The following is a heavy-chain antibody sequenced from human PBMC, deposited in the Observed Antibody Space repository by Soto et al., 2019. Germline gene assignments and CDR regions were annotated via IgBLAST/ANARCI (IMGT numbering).Heavy chain of an antibody. V-gene: IGHV1-8*01. Sequence: ASVKVSCKASGYTFTSYDINWVRQATGQGLEWMGWMNPNSGNTGYAQKFQGRVTMTRNTSISTAYMELSSLRSEDTAVYYCARGAYLYSNYPRNWFDPWGQGTLVTVSS. CDR1: GYTFTSYD. J-gene: IGHJ5*02. CDR2: MNPNSGNT. CDR3: ARGAYLYSNYPRNWFDP. D-gene: IGHD4-4*01.